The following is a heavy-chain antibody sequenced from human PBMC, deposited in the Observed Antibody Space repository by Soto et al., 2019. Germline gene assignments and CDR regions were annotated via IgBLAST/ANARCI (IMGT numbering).Heavy chain of an antibody. J-gene: IGHJ5*02. CDR1: GGTFSSYT. V-gene: IGHV1-69*04. Sequence: SVKVSCKASGGTFSSYTISWVRQAPGQGLEWMGRIIPILGIANYAQKLQGRVTITADKSTSTAYMELSSLRSEDTAVYYCARERYCSSNSCLNWLDPWGQGTLVTVSS. D-gene: IGHD2-2*01. CDR2: IIPILGIA. CDR3: ARERYCSSNSCLNWLDP.